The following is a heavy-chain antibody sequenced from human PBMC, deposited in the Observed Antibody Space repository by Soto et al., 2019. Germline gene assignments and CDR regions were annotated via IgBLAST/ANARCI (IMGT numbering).Heavy chain of an antibody. CDR1: GFTFSDHH. Sequence: EVQLVESGGGLVQPGGSLRLSCAASGFTFSDHHMDWVRQAPGKGLEWVGRARNKANRYNTEYAASVRGRLTISRDDSTNSLYLQMNSLKTEDTAVYYCASITMLPVVKFHYCGQGTLVTVSS. V-gene: IGHV3-72*01. D-gene: IGHD3-10*01. CDR2: ARNKANRYNT. CDR3: ASITMLPVVKFHY. J-gene: IGHJ4*02.